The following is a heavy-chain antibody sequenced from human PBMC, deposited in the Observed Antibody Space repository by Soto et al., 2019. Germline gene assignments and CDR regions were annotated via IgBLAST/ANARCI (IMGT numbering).Heavy chain of an antibody. Sequence: GGSLRLSCAASGFTFSSYAMHWVRQAPGKGLEWVAVISYDGSNKYYADSVKGRFTISRDNSKNTLYLQMNSLRAEDTAVYYCARDRISGGSCYGGVCYYYYGMDVWGQGTTVIVSS. V-gene: IGHV3-30-3*01. CDR2: ISYDGSNK. CDR3: ARDRISGGSCYGGVCYYYYGMDV. D-gene: IGHD2-15*01. CDR1: GFTFSSYA. J-gene: IGHJ6*02.